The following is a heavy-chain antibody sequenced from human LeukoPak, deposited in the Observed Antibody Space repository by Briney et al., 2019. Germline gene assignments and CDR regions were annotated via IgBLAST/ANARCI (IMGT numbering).Heavy chain of an antibody. CDR2: IYPGDSDT. CDR3: ARPGPRGYYYDSSGWEY. CDR1: GYSFTSYW. Sequence: GESLKISCKGSGYSFTSYWIGWVRQMPGKGLEWMGIIYPGDSDTRYSPSFQGQVTISADKSISTAYLQWSGLKASDTAMYYCARPGPRGYYYDSSGWEYWGQGTLVTVSS. D-gene: IGHD3-22*01. J-gene: IGHJ4*02. V-gene: IGHV5-51*01.